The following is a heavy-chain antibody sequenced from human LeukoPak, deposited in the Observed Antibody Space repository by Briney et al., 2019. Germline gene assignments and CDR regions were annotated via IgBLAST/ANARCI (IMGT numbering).Heavy chain of an antibody. Sequence: SVKVSCKASGGTFISYAISWVRQAPGQGHEWMGGIIPIFGTANYAQKFQGRVTITADESTSTAYMELSSLRSEDTAVYYCARSGSRYSYYYYYMDVWGKGTTVTVSS. CDR2: IIPIFGTA. J-gene: IGHJ6*03. CDR1: GGTFISYA. D-gene: IGHD1-1*01. V-gene: IGHV1-69*13. CDR3: ARSGSRYSYYYYYMDV.